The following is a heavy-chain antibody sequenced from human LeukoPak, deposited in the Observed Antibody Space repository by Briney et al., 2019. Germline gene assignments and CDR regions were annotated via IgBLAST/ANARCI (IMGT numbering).Heavy chain of an antibody. J-gene: IGHJ4*02. Sequence: IPSETLSLPCTVSGGSISSSSYYWGWIRQPPGKGLEWIGSIYHSGSTYYNPSLKSRVTIAVEASKNQFSLKLSSVTAADKAVYYCARVGGPGGVNYFDYWGQGTLVTVSS. CDR1: GGSISSSSYY. V-gene: IGHV4-39*07. CDR3: ARVGGPGGVNYFDY. CDR2: IYHSGST. D-gene: IGHD3-16*01.